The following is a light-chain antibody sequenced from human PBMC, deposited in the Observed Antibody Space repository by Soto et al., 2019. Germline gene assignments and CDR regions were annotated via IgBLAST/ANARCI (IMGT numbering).Light chain of an antibody. CDR1: SGHSTYI. CDR2: LEGSGSY. J-gene: IGLJ2*01. CDR3: ETWDTNVVV. V-gene: IGLV4-60*02. Sequence: QLVLTQSSSASASLGSSVKLTCTLSSGHSTYIIAWHQQQPGKAPRYLMKLEGSGSYNKGSGIPDRCSGSSSGADRYLTISNLQFEDEADYYCETWDTNVVVFGGGTTVTVL.